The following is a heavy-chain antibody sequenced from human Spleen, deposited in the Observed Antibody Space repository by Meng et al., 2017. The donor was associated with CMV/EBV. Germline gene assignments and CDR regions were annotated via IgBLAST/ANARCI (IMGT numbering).Heavy chain of an antibody. J-gene: IGHJ4*02. CDR1: GFTFSSYS. Sequence: GGSLRLSCAASGFTFSSYSMNWVRQAPGKGLEWVSSISSSSSYIYYADSVKGRFTISRDNAKNSLYLQMNSLRAEDTAVYYCARDHVTGTTGENDYWGQGTLVTVSS. D-gene: IGHD1-7*01. CDR2: ISSSSSYI. V-gene: IGHV3-21*01. CDR3: ARDHVTGTTGENDY.